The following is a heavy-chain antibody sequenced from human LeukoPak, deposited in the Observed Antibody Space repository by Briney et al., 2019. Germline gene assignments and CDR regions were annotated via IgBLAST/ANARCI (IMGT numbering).Heavy chain of an antibody. V-gene: IGHV1-18*01. J-gene: IGHJ6*03. CDR1: GYTFTSYG. D-gene: IGHD2-2*01. CDR2: ISAYNGNT. Sequence: ASVKVSCKASGYTFTSYGISWVRQAPGQGLEWMGWISAYNGNTNYAQKLQGRVTMTTDTSTSTAYMELRSLRSDDTAMYYCAINAYCSSNSCWGNYYYYYMDVWGKGTTVTVSS. CDR3: AINAYCSSNSCWGNYYYYYMDV.